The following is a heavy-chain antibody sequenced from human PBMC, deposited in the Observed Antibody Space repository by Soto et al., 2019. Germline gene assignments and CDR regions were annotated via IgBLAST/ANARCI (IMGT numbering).Heavy chain of an antibody. V-gene: IGHV1-69*01. CDR3: ARCMRALRTDDVFDI. J-gene: IGHJ3*02. CDR2: IIPMYGAA. Sequence: QVQLVQSGAEVKKPGSTVRVSCKASGDTFNKFGISWVRQAPGQGLEWMGGIIPMYGAANSAPKFRDRVSITADESTSTVYMYLSSLISEDTAVYFCARCMRALRTDDVFDIWGTGTVVTVSS. CDR1: GDTFNKFG.